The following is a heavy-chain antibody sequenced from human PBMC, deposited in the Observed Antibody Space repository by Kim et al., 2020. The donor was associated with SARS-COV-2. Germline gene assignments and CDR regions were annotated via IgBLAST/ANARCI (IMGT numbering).Heavy chain of an antibody. CDR3: AHRYSSSLNWFDP. V-gene: IGHV1-69*13. CDR2: IIPIFGTA. CDR1: GGTFSSYA. J-gene: IGHJ5*02. D-gene: IGHD6-13*01. Sequence: SVKVSCKASGGTFSSYAISWVRQAPGQGLEWMGGIIPIFGTANYAQKFQGRVTITADESTSTAYMELSSLRSEDTAVYYCAHRYSSSLNWFDPWGQGTLVTVSS.